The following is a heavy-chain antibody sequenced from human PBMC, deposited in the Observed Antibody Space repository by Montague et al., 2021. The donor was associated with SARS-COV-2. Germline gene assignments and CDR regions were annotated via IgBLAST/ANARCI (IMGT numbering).Heavy chain of an antibody. CDR1: GTSFSGCY. D-gene: IGHD3-10*01. CDR3: ARLRDGVVPSPILGVGPYYSYYYMDV. CDR2: INHGGST. Sequence: SETLSLTCAVHGTSFSGCYWNWIRQPPGKGLEWIGEINHGGSTKYSPSLKSRLTISADPSKNQFSLKLTSVAAADTAVYYCARLRDGVVPSPILGVGPYYSYYYMDVWGRGSTVTVSS. V-gene: IGHV4-34*01. J-gene: IGHJ6*03.